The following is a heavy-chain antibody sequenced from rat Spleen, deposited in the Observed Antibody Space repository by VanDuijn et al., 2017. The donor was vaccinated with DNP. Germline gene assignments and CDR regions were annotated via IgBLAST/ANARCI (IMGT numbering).Heavy chain of an antibody. J-gene: IGHJ2*01. CDR3: ARDPGTTAFDY. Sequence: QVQLTESGPGLVQPSGTLSLTCAVSGFSLTGYSVFWVRQPSGKGLEWMGRMRYNGDTSYNSALKSRLSISRDTSKSQLFLKMNSLQTEDTATYYCARDPGTTAFDYWGQGVMVTVSS. D-gene: IGHD1-11*01. CDR2: MRYNGDT. V-gene: IGHV2-8*01. CDR1: GFSLTGYS.